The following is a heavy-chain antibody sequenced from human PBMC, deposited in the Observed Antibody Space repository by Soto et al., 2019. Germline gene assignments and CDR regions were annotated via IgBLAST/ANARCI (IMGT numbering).Heavy chain of an antibody. D-gene: IGHD5-12*01. CDR3: ARGRDGYNPDY. V-gene: IGHV3-33*01. Sequence: QVPLVESGGGVVQPGRSLRLSCAASGFTFRNYGMHWVRQAPGKGLEWMAVIWYDGSNKNYADSVKGRFTISRDNSKNTLYLQMNSLRDEHTAVYYCARGRDGYNPDYWGQGTLVTVSS. J-gene: IGHJ4*02. CDR2: IWYDGSNK. CDR1: GFTFRNYG.